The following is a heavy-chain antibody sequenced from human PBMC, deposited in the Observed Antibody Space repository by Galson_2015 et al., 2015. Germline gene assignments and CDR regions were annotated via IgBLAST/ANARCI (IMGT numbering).Heavy chain of an antibody. V-gene: IGHV3-11*01. CDR3: ASSLVAGRENNAFDV. J-gene: IGHJ3*01. Sequence: SLRLSCAASGLCFNDYFMSWIRQAPGKGLEWISYIDSSGTTTYYADSVKGRFTISRDNARNSLFLQMNSLRAEDTALYYCASSLVAGRENNAFDVWGQGTMVTVSS. D-gene: IGHD3-10*01. CDR1: GLCFNDYF. CDR2: IDSSGTTT.